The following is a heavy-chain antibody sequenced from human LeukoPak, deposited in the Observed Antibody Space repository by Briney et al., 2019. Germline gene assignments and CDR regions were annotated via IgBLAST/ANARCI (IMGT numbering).Heavy chain of an antibody. D-gene: IGHD6-13*01. Sequence: GASVKVSCKASGGTFSSYAISWVRQAPGQGLEWMGGIIPIFGTANYAQKFQGRVTITADESTSTAYMELSSLRSEDTAVYYCASSPASIAAAGRWYGMDVWGQGTTVTVSS. V-gene: IGHV1-69*13. CDR3: ASSPASIAAAGRWYGMDV. J-gene: IGHJ6*02. CDR1: GGTFSSYA. CDR2: IIPIFGTA.